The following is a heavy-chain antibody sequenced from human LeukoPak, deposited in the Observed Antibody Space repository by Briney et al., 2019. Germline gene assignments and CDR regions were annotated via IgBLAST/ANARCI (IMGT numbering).Heavy chain of an antibody. D-gene: IGHD5-12*01. J-gene: IGHJ4*02. Sequence: SETLSLTCTISGGSISLHFWTWIRQPAGKGLEWIGRIYSSGSTNYNPSLKSRVTMSIDTSNNQFSLKVTSVTAADTAVYYCARGVSGYDWFLDYWGQGTLVTVSS. CDR1: GGSISLHF. V-gene: IGHV4-4*07. CDR2: IYSSGST. CDR3: ARGVSGYDWFLDY.